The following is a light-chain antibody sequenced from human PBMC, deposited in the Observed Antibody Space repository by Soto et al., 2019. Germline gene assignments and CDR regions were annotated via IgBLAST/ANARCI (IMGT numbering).Light chain of an antibody. CDR2: GAS. J-gene: IGKJ1*01. CDR3: QQYGSSPPWT. CDR1: QSVSSSQ. Sequence: EIVLTQSPGTLSLSPGERATLSCRASQSVSSSQLAWYQQKPGQGPRLLIYGASSRPTGIPDSFSGSGSGTDLPLTSGRLEPEDFVVYYCQQYGSSPPWTLGQGTKVEIK. V-gene: IGKV3-20*01.